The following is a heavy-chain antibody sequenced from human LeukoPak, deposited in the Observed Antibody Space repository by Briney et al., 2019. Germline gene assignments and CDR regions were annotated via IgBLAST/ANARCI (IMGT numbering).Heavy chain of an antibody. J-gene: IGHJ5*02. CDR2: ISWNSGSI. V-gene: IGHV3-9*01. CDR1: GFTFDDYA. Sequence: PGGSLRLSCAASGFTFDDYAMHWVRQAPGKGLEWVSGISWNSGSIGYADSVKGRFTISRDNAKNSLYLQMNSLRAEDTAVYYCARRYFGYWFDPWGQGTLVAVSS. CDR3: ARRYFGYWFDP. D-gene: IGHD3-9*01.